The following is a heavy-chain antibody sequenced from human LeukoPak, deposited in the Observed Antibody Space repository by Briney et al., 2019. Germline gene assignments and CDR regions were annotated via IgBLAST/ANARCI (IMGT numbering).Heavy chain of an antibody. J-gene: IGHJ3*02. CDR3: AKDRGSQVPTAFDI. D-gene: IGHD3-16*01. CDR1: GFTFSSYA. CDR2: ISSSSSYI. Sequence: GGSLRLSCAASGFTFSSYAMSWVRQAPGKGLEWVSFISSSSSYIYYADSMKGRFTISRDNAKNSLYLQMNSLRAEDTAVYYCAKDRGSQVPTAFDIWGQGTMVTVSS. V-gene: IGHV3-21*01.